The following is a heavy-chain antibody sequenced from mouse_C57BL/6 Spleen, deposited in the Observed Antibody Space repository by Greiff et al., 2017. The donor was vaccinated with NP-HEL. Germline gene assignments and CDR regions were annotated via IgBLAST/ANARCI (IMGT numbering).Heavy chain of an antibody. CDR1: GYSFTSYY. V-gene: IGHV1-66*01. CDR3: ARGIQLTGTEWFAY. J-gene: IGHJ3*01. D-gene: IGHD4-1*01. Sequence: QVQLKQSGPELVKPGASVKISCKASGYSFTSYYIHWVKQRPGQGLEWIGWIYPGSGNTKYNEKFKGKATLTADTSSSTAYMQLSSLTSEDSAVYYCARGIQLTGTEWFAYWGQGTLVTVSA. CDR2: IYPGSGNT.